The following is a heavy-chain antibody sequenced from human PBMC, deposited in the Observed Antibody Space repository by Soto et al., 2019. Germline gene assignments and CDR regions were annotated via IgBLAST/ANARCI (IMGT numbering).Heavy chain of an antibody. J-gene: IGHJ4*02. CDR2: IDWDDDK. Sequence: GSGPTLVNPTQTLTLTCTFSGFSLSTSGMCVSWIRQPPGKALEWLARIDWDDDKYYSTSLKTRLTISKDTSKNQVVLTMTNMDPVDTATYYCARIPSACIAARPDDYWGQGTLVTVSS. CDR3: ARIPSACIAARPDDY. CDR1: GFSLSTSGMC. D-gene: IGHD6-6*01. V-gene: IGHV2-70*11.